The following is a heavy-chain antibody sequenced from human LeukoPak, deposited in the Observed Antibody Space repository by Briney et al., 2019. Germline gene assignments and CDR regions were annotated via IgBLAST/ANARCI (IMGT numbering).Heavy chain of an antibody. J-gene: IGHJ1*01. D-gene: IGHD2-21*01. V-gene: IGHV5-51*01. CDR3: ARRCDSAEYFQH. CDR1: GYSFTSYW. Sequence: GESLKISCRGSGYSFTSYWIGWVRQMPGKGLEWLGVIYPGDSDTRYSPSFQGQVTISADKSISTAYLQWSSLKASDTAMYYCARRCDSAEYFQHWGQGTLVTVSS. CDR2: IYPGDSDT.